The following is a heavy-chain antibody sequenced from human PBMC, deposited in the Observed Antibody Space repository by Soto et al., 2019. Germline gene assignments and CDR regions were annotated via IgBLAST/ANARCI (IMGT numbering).Heavy chain of an antibody. Sequence: GGSLRLSCTASGGPFGDYAMSWFRQAPGKGLEWVGFIRSKAYGGTTEYAASVKGRFTISRDDSKSIAYLQMNSLKTEDTAVYYCTRIRYFDWFDSYYFDYWGQGTLVTVSS. CDR3: TRIRYFDWFDSYYFDY. V-gene: IGHV3-49*03. CDR1: GGPFGDYA. CDR2: IRSKAYGGTT. D-gene: IGHD3-9*01. J-gene: IGHJ4*02.